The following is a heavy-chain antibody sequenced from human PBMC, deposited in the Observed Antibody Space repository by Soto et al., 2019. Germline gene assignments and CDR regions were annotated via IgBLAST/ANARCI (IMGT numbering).Heavy chain of an antibody. D-gene: IGHD5-12*01. CDR2: ISYDGSNK. CDR3: ASGYDRRSLDY. Sequence: GGSLRLSCAASGFTFSSYAMHWVRQAPGKGLEWVAVISYDGSNKYYADSVKGRFTISRDNSKNTLYLQMNSLRAEDTAVYYCASGYDRRSLDYWGQGTLVTVSS. J-gene: IGHJ4*02. CDR1: GFTFSSYA. V-gene: IGHV3-30-3*01.